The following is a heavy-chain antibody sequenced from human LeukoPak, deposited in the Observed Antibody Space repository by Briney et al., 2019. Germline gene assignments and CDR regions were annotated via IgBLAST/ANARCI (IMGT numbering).Heavy chain of an antibody. D-gene: IGHD3-22*01. CDR1: GLTFSSYA. CDR3: AKDRRRHYYDSSGPG. CDR2: ISGSGGST. Sequence: LAGGSLRLSCAASGLTFSSYAMSWFRQAPGEGLEWVSAISGSGGSTYKAGSVNRRFTISRDHSKNALYLKMNSLRAEDTAVYYCAKDRRRHYYDSSGPGWGQGTLVTVSS. V-gene: IGHV3-23*01. J-gene: IGHJ4*02.